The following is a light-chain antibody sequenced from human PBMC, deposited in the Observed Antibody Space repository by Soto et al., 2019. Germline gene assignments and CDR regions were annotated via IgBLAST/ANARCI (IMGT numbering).Light chain of an antibody. CDR2: GDN. CDR3: AAWDGSLNNVL. J-gene: IGLJ2*01. CDR1: GSSIGTNT. Sequence: QSVLTQPPSASGTPGQRVTISCSGSGSSIGTNTVNWYRQLPGTAPKLLIYGDNQRPSGVPDRFSGSKSGTSASLAISGLQSEVEAEYYCAAWDGSLNNVLFGGGTKLTVL. V-gene: IGLV1-44*01.